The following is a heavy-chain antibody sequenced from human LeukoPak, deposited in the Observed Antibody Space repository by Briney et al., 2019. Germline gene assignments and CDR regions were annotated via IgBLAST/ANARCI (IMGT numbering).Heavy chain of an antibody. CDR3: ARALGTGYALVFDY. Sequence: PSETLSLTCAVSGDSISSGYCWGWLRQSPGKGPEWIGSINHNGDTYYNPSLRSRVSLSLGTSTNQFSLKLNSVTAADTAVYYCARALGTGYALVFDYWGQGTLVTVSS. CDR2: INHNGDT. V-gene: IGHV4-38-2*01. D-gene: IGHD5-12*01. J-gene: IGHJ4*02. CDR1: GDSISSGYC.